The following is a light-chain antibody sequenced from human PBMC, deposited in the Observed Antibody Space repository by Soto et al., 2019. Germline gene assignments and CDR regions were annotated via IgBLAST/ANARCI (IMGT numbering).Light chain of an antibody. CDR1: SSDVGGYNY. CDR3: SSYAGSKTL. J-gene: IGLJ2*01. V-gene: IGLV2-8*01. CDR2: EVS. Sequence: QSALTQPPSASGSPGQSVTISCTGTSSDVGGYNYVSWYQQHPGKAPKLMIYEVSKRPSGVPDRFSGSKSGNTASLTVSGLQAEDKADYSCSSYAGSKTLFGGGTKLTVL.